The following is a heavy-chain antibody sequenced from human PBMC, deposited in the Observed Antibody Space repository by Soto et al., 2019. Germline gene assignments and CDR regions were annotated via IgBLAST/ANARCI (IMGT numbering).Heavy chain of an antibody. J-gene: IGHJ6*02. D-gene: IGHD1-26*01. Sequence: SVKVSCKASGCTFSSYAISSVRQATGQGLEWMGGINPNFGTTNYAQKFQGRVTMTGDTSISTAYMELSRLRSDDTAVYYCARLSPHSGSYNPYYYYGMEVWGQGTTVTVSS. V-gene: IGHV1-69*06. CDR2: INPNFGTT. CDR1: GCTFSSYA. CDR3: ARLSPHSGSYNPYYYYGMEV.